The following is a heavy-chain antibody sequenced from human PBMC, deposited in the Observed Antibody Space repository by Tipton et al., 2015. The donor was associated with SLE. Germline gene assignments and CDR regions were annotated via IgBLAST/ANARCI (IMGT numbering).Heavy chain of an antibody. CDR3: ARRGYCSNTSCFSDYYYYYMDV. Sequence: QSGAEVKKPGESLKISCKGSGYRFTSYWIGWVRQMPGKGLEWMGIIYPDDSDTRYSPSFQGQVTISADKSISTAYLQWSSLKASDTAMYYCARRGYCSNTSCFSDYYYYYMDVWGKGTTVTVSS. CDR1: GYRFTSYW. J-gene: IGHJ6*03. D-gene: IGHD2-2*01. V-gene: IGHV5-51*03. CDR2: IYPDDSDT.